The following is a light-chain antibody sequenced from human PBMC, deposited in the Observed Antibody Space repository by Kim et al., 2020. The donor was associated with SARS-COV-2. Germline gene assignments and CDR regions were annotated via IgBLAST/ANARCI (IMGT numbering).Light chain of an antibody. CDR3: QSYDSSNQV. Sequence: GKTVTISRTRSSGSIASNYVQWYQQRPGGSPTTVIYEDNQRPSGVPDRFSGSIDSSSNSASLTISGLKTEDEADYYCQSYDSSNQVFGGGTQLTVL. V-gene: IGLV6-57*01. CDR2: EDN. J-gene: IGLJ3*02. CDR1: SGSIASNY.